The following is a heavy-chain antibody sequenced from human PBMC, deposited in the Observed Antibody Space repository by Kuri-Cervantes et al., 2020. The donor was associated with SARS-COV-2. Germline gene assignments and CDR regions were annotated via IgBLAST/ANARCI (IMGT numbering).Heavy chain of an antibody. CDR3: VREGFGSSSHNYGMEV. D-gene: IGHD6-6*01. J-gene: IGHJ6*02. CDR2: NRSSSSPI. Sequence: GESLNIPCAASGFTFSGYSMNWDRQVPGKGLEWVSYNRSSSSPIFYADSVKGRFTISRDNVENSLYLQMNSLRPQDTAVYSCVREGFGSSSHNYGMEVWGQGTTVTVSS. CDR1: GFTFSGYS. V-gene: IGHV3-48*01.